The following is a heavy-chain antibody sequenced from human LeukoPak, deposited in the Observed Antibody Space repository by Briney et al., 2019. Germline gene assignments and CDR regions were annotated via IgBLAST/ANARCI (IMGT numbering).Heavy chain of an antibody. J-gene: IGHJ4*02. D-gene: IGHD3-22*01. CDR2: ISSTGGNI. CDR1: GFTFSTYE. CDR3: AATYYYDGSGDY. V-gene: IGHV3-48*03. Sequence: GGSLRLSCAASGFTFSTYEMNWVRQAPGKGLEWVSYISSTGGNIYYADSVKGRFTISRDNAKNSLYLLMNSLRTEDTAVYYCAATYYYDGSGDYWGQGTLVTVSS.